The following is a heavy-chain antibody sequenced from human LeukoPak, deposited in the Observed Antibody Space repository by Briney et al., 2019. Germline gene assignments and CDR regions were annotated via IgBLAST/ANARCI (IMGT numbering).Heavy chain of an antibody. CDR2: IYYSGST. V-gene: IGHV4-39*01. CDR3: ARHPLDRPFDY. D-gene: IGHD2-2*03. CDR1: GITFSNAW. J-gene: IGHJ4*02. Sequence: GSLRLSCVVSGITFSNAWMNWVRQPPGKGLEWIGSIYYSGSTYYNPSLKSRVTISVDTSKNQFSLKLSSVTAADTAVYYCARHPLDRPFDYWGQGTLVTVSS.